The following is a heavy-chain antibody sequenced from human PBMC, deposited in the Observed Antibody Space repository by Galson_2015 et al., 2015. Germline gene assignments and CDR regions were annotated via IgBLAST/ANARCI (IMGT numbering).Heavy chain of an antibody. CDR2: IDWDDDK. J-gene: IGHJ3*02. D-gene: IGHD3-10*01. V-gene: IGHV2-70*01. CDR1: GFSLSTSGMC. Sequence: PALVKPTQTLTLTCTFSGFSLSTSGMCVSWIRQPPGKALEWLALIDWDDDKYYSTSLKTRLTISKDTSKNQVVLTMTNMGPVDTATYYCARVWNYYGSGSRCGAFDIWGQGTMVTVSS. CDR3: ARVWNYYGSGSRCGAFDI.